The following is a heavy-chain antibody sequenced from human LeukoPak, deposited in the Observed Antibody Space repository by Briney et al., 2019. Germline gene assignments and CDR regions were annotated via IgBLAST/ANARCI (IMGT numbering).Heavy chain of an antibody. CDR2: TYYRSKWYN. Sequence: PSQTLSLTCAISGDSVSSNSAAWNWIRQSPSRGLEWLGRTYYRSKWYNDYAVSVKSRITINPDTSKNQFSLQLNSVTPEDTAVYYCARQATGSYVWGSYRSINAFDIWGQGTMVTVSS. J-gene: IGHJ3*02. CDR1: GDSVSSNSAA. D-gene: IGHD3-16*02. CDR3: ARQATGSYVWGSYRSINAFDI. V-gene: IGHV6-1*01.